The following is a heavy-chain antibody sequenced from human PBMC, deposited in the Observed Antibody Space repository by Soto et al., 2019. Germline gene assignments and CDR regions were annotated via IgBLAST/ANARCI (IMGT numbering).Heavy chain of an antibody. CDR2: ISPYTGNT. Sequence: QVQLVPSGDEVKKPGASVKVSCNASGYIFVNYGIAWVRQAPGQGLEWMGWISPYTGNTHSATKVQGRLTMTTDTSTSTAYMELGSLTSDDTAVYYCVMVDNYVTPTPQDVWGQGTTVTVSS. V-gene: IGHV1-18*01. CDR1: GYIFVNYG. D-gene: IGHD3-16*01. CDR3: VMVDNYVTPTPQDV. J-gene: IGHJ6*02.